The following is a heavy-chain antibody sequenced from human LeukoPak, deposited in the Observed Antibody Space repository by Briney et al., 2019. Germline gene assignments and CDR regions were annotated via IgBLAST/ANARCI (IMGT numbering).Heavy chain of an antibody. J-gene: IGHJ6*03. D-gene: IGHD2-15*01. CDR1: GGSISSSSYY. Sequence: SETLPLTCTVSGGSISSSSYYWSWIRQPAGKGLEWIGRISTIGITNYNPSLNSRGTISIDTSKNHFSLKLSSVTAADTAVYYCARDGCGGSCFHYYYYYMDVWGKGTTVTISS. CDR2: ISTIGIT. V-gene: IGHV4-61*02. CDR3: ARDGCGGSCFHYYYYYMDV.